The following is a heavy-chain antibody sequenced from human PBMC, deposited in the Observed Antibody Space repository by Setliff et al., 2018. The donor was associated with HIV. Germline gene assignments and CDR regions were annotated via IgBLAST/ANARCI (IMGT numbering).Heavy chain of an antibody. V-gene: IGHV4-59*01. D-gene: IGHD6-19*01. J-gene: IGHJ4*02. CDR1: GGSISSYY. Sequence: PSETLSLTCTVSGGSISSYYWSWIRQPPGKGLEWIGYIYYNGNTNYNPSLKSRVTISVDTSKNQLSLKLSSVTAADTAVYYCARSLLPSITVAGTIGYWGQGSLVTVSS. CDR2: IYYNGNT. CDR3: ARSLLPSITVAGTIGY.